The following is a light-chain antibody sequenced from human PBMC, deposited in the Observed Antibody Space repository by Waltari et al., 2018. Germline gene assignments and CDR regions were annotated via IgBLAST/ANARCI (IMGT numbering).Light chain of an antibody. CDR2: EVT. CDR3: CSYNDGPYV. CDR1: SSDFGTYNL. Sequence: QSALTQPASVSGSPGQSITISCTGTSSDFGTYNLVSWYQQHPGKAPKLMIYEVTKRPSGVSSLFSASRSGNTASLTISGLQAEDEADYYCCSYNDGPYVFGTGTKVTVL. V-gene: IGLV2-23*02. J-gene: IGLJ1*01.